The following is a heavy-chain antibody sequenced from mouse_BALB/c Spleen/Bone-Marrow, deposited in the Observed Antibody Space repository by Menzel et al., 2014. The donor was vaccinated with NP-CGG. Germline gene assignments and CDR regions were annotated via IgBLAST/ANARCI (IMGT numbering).Heavy chain of an antibody. J-gene: IGHJ3*01. CDR2: IDPANGNT. CDR1: GFNIKDTY. CDR3: ASYYYGSSRFAY. Sequence: VQLQQSGAELVKPGASVKLSCTASGFNIKDTYMHWVKQRPEQGLEWIGRIDPANGNTKYDPKFQGMATITADTSSNTAYLQLSSLTSEDTAVYYCASYYYGSSRFAYWGQGTLVTVSA. D-gene: IGHD1-1*01. V-gene: IGHV14-3*02.